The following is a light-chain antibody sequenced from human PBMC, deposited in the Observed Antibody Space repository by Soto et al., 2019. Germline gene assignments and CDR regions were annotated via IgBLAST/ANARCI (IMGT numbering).Light chain of an antibody. Sequence: QSVLTQPASVSGSTGQSITISCTGTSSDVGGYNYVSWYQQHPGKAPKLMIYDVSNRPSGVSNRFSGSKSGNTDSLTISGLQAEDEDDYYCSSYPSSSPDVFGTGTKLTVL. CDR3: SSYPSSSPDV. J-gene: IGLJ1*01. CDR1: SSDVGGYNY. CDR2: DVS. V-gene: IGLV2-14*01.